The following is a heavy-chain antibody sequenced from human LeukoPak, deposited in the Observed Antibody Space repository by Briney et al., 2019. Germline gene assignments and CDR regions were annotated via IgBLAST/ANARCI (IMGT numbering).Heavy chain of an antibody. CDR1: GGTFSSYA. D-gene: IGHD3-10*01. V-gene: IGHV1-69*01. Sequence: SVKVSCKASGGTFSSYAISWVRQAPGQGLEWMGGIIPIFGTANYAQKFQGRVTITADESTSTAYMELSSLGSEDTAVYYCARDNRFGEGWFDPWGQGTPVTVSS. CDR3: ARDNRFGEGWFDP. CDR2: IIPIFGTA. J-gene: IGHJ5*02.